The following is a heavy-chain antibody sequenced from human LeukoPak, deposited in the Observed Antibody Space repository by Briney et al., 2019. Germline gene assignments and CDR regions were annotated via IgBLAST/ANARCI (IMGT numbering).Heavy chain of an antibody. J-gene: IGHJ6*03. D-gene: IGHD3-10*01. V-gene: IGHV1-69*13. CDR1: GGTFGSYA. CDR3: ARGLDGSGSYYNGHYYYYMDV. CDR2: IIPIFGTA. Sequence: ASVKVSCKASGGTFGSYAISWVRQAPGQGLEWMGGIIPIFGTANYAQKFQGRVTITADESTSTAYMELSSLRSEDTAVYYCARGLDGSGSYYNGHYYYYMDVWGKGTTVTISS.